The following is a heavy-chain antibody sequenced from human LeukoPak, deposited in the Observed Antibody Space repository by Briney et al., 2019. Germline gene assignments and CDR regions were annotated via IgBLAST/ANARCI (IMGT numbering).Heavy chain of an antibody. Sequence: PSETLSLTCSVSGGSISNYYWSWIRQPPGKGLEWIGYIFYSGGTNYNPSLKSRVTISVDTSKNQFSLKLNSVTAADTAVYYCAGRFDYWGQGTLVTVSS. CDR1: GGSISNYY. CDR2: IFYSGGT. J-gene: IGHJ4*02. CDR3: AGRFDY. V-gene: IGHV4-59*01.